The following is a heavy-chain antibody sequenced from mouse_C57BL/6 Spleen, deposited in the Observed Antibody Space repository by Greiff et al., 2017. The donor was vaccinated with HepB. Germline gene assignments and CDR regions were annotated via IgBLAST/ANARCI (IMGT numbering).Heavy chain of an antibody. CDR3: AREVYYGSIFDY. D-gene: IGHD1-1*01. CDR1: GFTFSDYY. Sequence: EVHLVESEGGLVQPGSSMKLSCTASGFTFSDYYMAWVRQVPEKGLEWVANINYDGSSTYYLDSLKSRFIISRDNAKNILYLQMSSLKSEDTATYYCAREVYYGSIFDYWGQGTTLTVSS. V-gene: IGHV5-16*01. CDR2: INYDGSST. J-gene: IGHJ2*01.